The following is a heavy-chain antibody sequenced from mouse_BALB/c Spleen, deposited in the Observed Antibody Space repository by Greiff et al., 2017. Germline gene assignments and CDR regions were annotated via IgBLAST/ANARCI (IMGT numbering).Heavy chain of an antibody. D-gene: IGHD2-4*01. J-gene: IGHJ3*01. CDR3: ARHDYDVWFAY. CDR1: GFTFSDYY. CDR2: ISDGGSYT. Sequence: EVKVVESGGGLVKPGGSLKLSCAASGFTFSDYYMSWVRQTPEKRLEWVATISDGGSYTYYPDSVKGRFTISRDNAKNNLYLQMSSLKSEDTAMYYCARHDYDVWFAYWGQGTLVTVSA. V-gene: IGHV5-4*02.